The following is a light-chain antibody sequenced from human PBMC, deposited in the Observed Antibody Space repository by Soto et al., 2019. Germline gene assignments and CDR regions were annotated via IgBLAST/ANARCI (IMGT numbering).Light chain of an antibody. CDR2: DAS. V-gene: IGKV1-5*01. J-gene: IGKJ1*01. CDR3: QQYNSYSRT. Sequence: EIQMTQSPSTLSASVGARVTISCRASQSISNCLAWYQQKPGKAPKLLIYDASSLESGVPSRFSGSGSGTEFTLTISSLQPDDFAAYYCQQYNSYSRTFGQGTKVDIK. CDR1: QSISNC.